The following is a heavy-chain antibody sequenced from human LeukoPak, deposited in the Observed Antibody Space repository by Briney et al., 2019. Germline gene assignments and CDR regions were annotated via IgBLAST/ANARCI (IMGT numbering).Heavy chain of an antibody. CDR1: VHTFSIYD. CDR3: ASPGNHYDPNGYYPFED. V-gene: IGHV1-8*01. D-gene: IGHD3-22*01. Sequence: ASVTLSFTSSVHTFSIYDINWGWLAPGHGLERMGWMNPNSGNTGHAQKFQGRVTMTRDTSINTAYMELSSLRSEDTAVYYCASPGNHYDPNGYYPFEDWGQGTLVTVSS. CDR2: MNPNSGNT. J-gene: IGHJ4*02.